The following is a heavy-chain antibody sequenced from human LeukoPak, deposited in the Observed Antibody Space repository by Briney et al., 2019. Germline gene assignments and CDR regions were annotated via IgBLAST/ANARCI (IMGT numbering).Heavy chain of an antibody. CDR1: GFTFGDYA. Sequence: GGSLRLSCTASGFTFGDYAMSWFRQAPGKGLEWVGFIRGKASGGTTEYAASVKGRFTISRDDSKSIAYLQLNSLKTEVTAVYYCTRALDITIFGVVDYWGQGTLVTVSS. D-gene: IGHD3-3*01. J-gene: IGHJ4*02. CDR3: TRALDITIFGVVDY. V-gene: IGHV3-49*03. CDR2: IRGKASGGTT.